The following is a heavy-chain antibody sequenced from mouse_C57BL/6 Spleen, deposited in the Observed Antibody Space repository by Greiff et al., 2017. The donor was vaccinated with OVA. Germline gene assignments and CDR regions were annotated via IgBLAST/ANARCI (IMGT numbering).Heavy chain of an antibody. D-gene: IGHD2-4*01. CDR2: IDPETGGT. CDR1: GYTFTDYE. Sequence: VQLQESGAELVRPGASVTLSCKASGYTFTDYEMHWVKQTPVHGLEWIGAIDPETGGTAYNQKFKGKAILTADKSSSTAYMELRSLTSKDSAVYYCTRRAYDYGYFDYWGQGTTLTVSS. V-gene: IGHV1-15*01. CDR3: TRRAYDYGYFDY. J-gene: IGHJ2*01.